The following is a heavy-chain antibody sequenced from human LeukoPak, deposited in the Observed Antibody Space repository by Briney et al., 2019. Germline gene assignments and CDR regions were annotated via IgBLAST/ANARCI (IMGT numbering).Heavy chain of an antibody. CDR3: ARAGGYCGRISCPYYFDY. Sequence: ASVKVSCKASGYTFTSYYMHWVRQAPGQGLEWMGWISAYNGNTNYAQKLQGRVTMTTDTSTSTAYMELRSLRSDDTAVYYCARAGGYCGRISCPYYFDYWGQGSLVAVSS. CDR2: ISAYNGNT. CDR1: GYTFTSYY. V-gene: IGHV1-18*04. J-gene: IGHJ4*02. D-gene: IGHD2-15*01.